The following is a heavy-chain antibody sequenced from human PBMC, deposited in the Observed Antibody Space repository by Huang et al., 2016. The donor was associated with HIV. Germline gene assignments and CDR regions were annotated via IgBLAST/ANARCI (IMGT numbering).Heavy chain of an antibody. CDR1: GGSFSGYQ. V-gene: IGHV4-34*02. CDR3: ARGLRFCRGGDCFPTHFQH. D-gene: IGHD2-21*02. J-gene: IGHJ1*01. Sequence: QVRLEQWCAGLLKPSETLSLTCAVYGGSFSGYQGTWIRQSPGKGLDGIGEINHRGSDTYNPSRKTRVSITGDRSKNQFSLKMTSLTVTDTAVYFCARGLRFCRGGDCFPTHFQHWSQG. CDR2: INHRGSD.